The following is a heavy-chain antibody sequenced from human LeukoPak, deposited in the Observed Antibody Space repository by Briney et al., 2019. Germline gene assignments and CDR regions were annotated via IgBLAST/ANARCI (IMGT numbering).Heavy chain of an antibody. Sequence: ASVKVSCKASGYTFTTYHMHWVRQAPGQGLEWMGRINSNSGGTNYAQKFQGRVTMTRDTSIRTAYMELRRLTSDDTAVYYCAISVEMAAMPSYDYWGQGTLVTVSS. CDR2: INSNSGGT. D-gene: IGHD5-24*01. CDR1: GYTFTTYH. CDR3: AISVEMAAMPSYDY. J-gene: IGHJ4*02. V-gene: IGHV1-2*02.